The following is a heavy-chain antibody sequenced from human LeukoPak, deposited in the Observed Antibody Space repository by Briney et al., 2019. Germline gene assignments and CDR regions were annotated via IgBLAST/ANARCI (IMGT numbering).Heavy chain of an antibody. CDR1: GFTFSSYA. J-gene: IGHJ3*02. V-gene: IGHV3-23*01. CDR3: AKGYYDSSGYHYHDAFDI. Sequence: GGSLRLSCAASGFTFSSYAMSWVRQAPGKGLEWASAISGSGGSTYYADSVKGRFTISRDNSKNTLYLQMNSLRAEDTAVYYCAKGYYDSSGYHYHDAFDIWGQGTMVTVSS. D-gene: IGHD3-22*01. CDR2: ISGSGGST.